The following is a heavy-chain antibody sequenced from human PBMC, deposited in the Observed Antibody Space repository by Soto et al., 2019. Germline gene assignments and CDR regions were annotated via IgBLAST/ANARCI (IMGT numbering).Heavy chain of an antibody. CDR3: ASLRDSSDYAFDI. D-gene: IGHD6-19*01. CDR2: IWYDGSNK. J-gene: IGHJ3*02. CDR1: GFTFSSYG. V-gene: IGHV3-33*01. Sequence: GGSLRLSCAASGFTFSSYGMHWVRQAPGKGLEWVAVIWYDGSNKYYADSVKGRFTISRDNSKNTLYLQMNSLRAEDTAVYYCASLRDSSDYAFDIWGQGTMVTVSS.